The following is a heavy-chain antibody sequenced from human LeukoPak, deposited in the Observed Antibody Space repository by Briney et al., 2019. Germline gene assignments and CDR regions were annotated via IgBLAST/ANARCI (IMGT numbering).Heavy chain of an antibody. CDR3: ARDRADYGGNQLTWFDP. Sequence: TGGSLTLSCAASGFTFSSFGMHWVRQAPGKGMEWLAVIWYDASNKYYADSVKGRFTISRDNAKNSLSLQMNSLRAEDTAVYYCARDRADYGGNQLTWFDPWGQGTLVTVSS. D-gene: IGHD4-23*01. CDR1: GFTFSSFG. V-gene: IGHV3-33*01. J-gene: IGHJ5*02. CDR2: IWYDASNK.